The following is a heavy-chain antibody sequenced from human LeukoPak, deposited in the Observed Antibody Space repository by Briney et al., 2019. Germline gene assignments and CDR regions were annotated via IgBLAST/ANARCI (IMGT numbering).Heavy chain of an antibody. CDR1: GGSTSRYY. CDR2: IYYSGST. CDR3: ARGGKATVVTM. D-gene: IGHD4-23*01. V-gene: IGHV4-59*12. J-gene: IGHJ4*01. Sequence: PSETLSLTCTVSGGSTSRYYWTWIRQPPGKSLEWIGYIYYSGSTTYNPSLKSRVSMSVDTSKNQFSLKLTSVTAADTAVYYCARGGKATVVTMWGHGILVTASS.